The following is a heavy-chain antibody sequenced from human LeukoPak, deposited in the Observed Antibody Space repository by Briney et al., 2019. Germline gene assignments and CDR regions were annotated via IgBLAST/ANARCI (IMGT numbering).Heavy chain of an antibody. Sequence: PGGSLRLSCAASGFTFSSYAMSWVRQAPGKGLEWVSAISGGGGSTYYADSVKGRFTISRDNSKNTLYLQMNSLRAEDTAVYYCAKVQRVRERSYYYYGMDVWGQGTTVTVSS. D-gene: IGHD3-10*01. CDR2: ISGGGGST. J-gene: IGHJ6*02. V-gene: IGHV3-23*01. CDR1: GFTFSSYA. CDR3: AKVQRVRERSYYYYGMDV.